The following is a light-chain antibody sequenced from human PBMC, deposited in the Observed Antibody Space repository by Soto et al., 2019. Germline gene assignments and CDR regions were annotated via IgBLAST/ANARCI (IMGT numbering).Light chain of an antibody. V-gene: IGLV2-8*01. J-gene: IGLJ1*01. Sequence: QSVLTQPPSASGSPGQSVAISCTGTSSDVGGYDYVSWYQQHPGKAPKLMIYEVTKRPSGVPDRFSGSKSGNTASLTVSGLQAEDEADYYSSSYAGSYSYVFGTGTKVTVL. CDR3: SSYAGSYSYV. CDR2: EVT. CDR1: SSDVGGYDY.